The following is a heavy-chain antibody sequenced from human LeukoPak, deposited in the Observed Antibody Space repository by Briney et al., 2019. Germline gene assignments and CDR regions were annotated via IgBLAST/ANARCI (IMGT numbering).Heavy chain of an antibody. CDR3: AHTRTYYFDS. J-gene: IGHJ4*02. CDR2: IFWDDDK. V-gene: IGHV2-5*02. CDR1: GFSLSTRGVA. Sequence: SGPTLMKPTQTLTLTCTFSGFSLSTRGVAVGWIRQPPGKALEWLALIFWDDDKRYSPSQKSRHSITKDTSKNQVVLTMTNMDPVDTATYYGAHTRTYYFDSWGQGTLVTVSS.